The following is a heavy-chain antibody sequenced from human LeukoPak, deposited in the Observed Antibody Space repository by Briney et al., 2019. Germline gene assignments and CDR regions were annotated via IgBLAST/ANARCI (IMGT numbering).Heavy chain of an antibody. Sequence: KTSETLSLTCTLSGGSISSYYWSWLRQPPGKGLEWIGYIYYSGSTNYNPSLKSRVTISVDTSKNQFSPKLSSVTAADTAVYYCAWPSSGWLYLFDYWGQGTLVTVSS. CDR2: IYYSGST. CDR3: AWPSSGWLYLFDY. D-gene: IGHD6-19*01. V-gene: IGHV4-59*08. CDR1: GGSISSYY. J-gene: IGHJ4*02.